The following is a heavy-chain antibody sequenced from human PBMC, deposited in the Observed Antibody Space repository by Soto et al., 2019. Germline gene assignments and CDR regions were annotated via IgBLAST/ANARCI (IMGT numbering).Heavy chain of an antibody. CDR2: IYYSGST. Sequence: PSETLSLTCTVSGGSISSYYWSWIRQPPGKGLEWIGYIYYSGSTNYNPSLKSRVTISVDTSKNQFSLKLSSVTAADTAVYYCARLYSSSWYEDYYYAMDVWGQGTTVTVSS. J-gene: IGHJ6*02. V-gene: IGHV4-59*01. CDR1: GGSISSYY. CDR3: ARLYSSSWYEDYYYAMDV. D-gene: IGHD6-13*01.